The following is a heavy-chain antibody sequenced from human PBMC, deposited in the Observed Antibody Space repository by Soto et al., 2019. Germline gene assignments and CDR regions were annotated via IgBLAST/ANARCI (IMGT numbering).Heavy chain of an antibody. D-gene: IGHD5-18*01. CDR2: IYYSGSP. CDR3: ATGYSYGWG. Sequence: QVQLQESGPGLVKPSETLSLTCTVSGGSVSSGSYYWSWIRQPPGKGLEWIGYIYYSGSPNYNPSLKSRVAISVDTSKNQFSLKLSSMTAADTAVYYCATGYSYGWGWGQGTLVTVSS. CDR1: GGSVSSGSYY. V-gene: IGHV4-61*01. J-gene: IGHJ4*02.